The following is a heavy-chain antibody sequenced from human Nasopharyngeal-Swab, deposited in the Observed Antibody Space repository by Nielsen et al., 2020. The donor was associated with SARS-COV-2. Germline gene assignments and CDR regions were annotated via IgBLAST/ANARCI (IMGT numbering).Heavy chain of an antibody. V-gene: IGHV3-30*03. CDR1: GFTFNNYG. Sequence: GGSLRLSCAVSGFTFNNYGMHWVRQAPGKGLEWVALISYEGSLKYYADSVKGRFTISRDSSKNTVYLQMNSLRPEDTAVYYCARRRPILHLGEISSSFDSWGQGTLVTVSS. D-gene: IGHD3-16*01. CDR2: ISYEGSLK. CDR3: ARRRPILHLGEISSSFDS. J-gene: IGHJ4*02.